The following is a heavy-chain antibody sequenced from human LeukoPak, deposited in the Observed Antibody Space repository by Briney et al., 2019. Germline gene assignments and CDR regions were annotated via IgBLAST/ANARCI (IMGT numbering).Heavy chain of an antibody. Sequence: GGSLRLSCAASGFTFSSYSMNWVRQAPGKGLXXXXSISSSSSYIYYADSAKGRFTISRDNAKNSLYLQMNSLRAEDTAVYYCARAGSHFEYSSGWNWGQGTLVTVSS. CDR3: ARAGSHFEYSSGWN. CDR1: GFTFSSYS. CDR2: ISSSSSYI. J-gene: IGHJ4*02. V-gene: IGHV3-21*01. D-gene: IGHD6-19*01.